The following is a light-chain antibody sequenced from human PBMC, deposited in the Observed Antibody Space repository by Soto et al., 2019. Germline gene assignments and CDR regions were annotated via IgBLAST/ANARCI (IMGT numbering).Light chain of an antibody. V-gene: IGKV1-33*01. Sequence: DIQMTQSPSSLSASVGERVTITCQASQEISNYLNWYQQKPGKAPKLLIYDACSLEKGVPLRFSGSGAETDFTYTISSLQPEDIAASCCQQYDNLLFTFGPGTKADIK. CDR2: DAC. CDR3: QQYDNLLFT. CDR1: QEISNY. J-gene: IGKJ3*01.